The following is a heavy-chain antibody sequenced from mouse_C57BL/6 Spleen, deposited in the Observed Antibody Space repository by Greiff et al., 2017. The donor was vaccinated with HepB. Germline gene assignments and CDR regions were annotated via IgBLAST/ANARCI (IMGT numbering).Heavy chain of an antibody. V-gene: IGHV1-76*01. CDR2: IYPGSGNT. CDR3: AILPYHYAMDY. D-gene: IGHD6-5*01. J-gene: IGHJ4*01. Sequence: QVQLQQSGAELVRPGASVKLSCKASGYTFTDYYINWVKQRPGQGLEWIARIYPGSGNTYYNEKFKGKATLTAEKSSSTAYMQLSSLTSEDSAVYFCAILPYHYAMDYWGQGTSVTVSS. CDR1: GYTFTDYY.